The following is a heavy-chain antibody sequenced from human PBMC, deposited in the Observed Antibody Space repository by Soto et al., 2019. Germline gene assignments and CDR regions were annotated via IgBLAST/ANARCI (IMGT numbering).Heavy chain of an antibody. CDR3: AREAGDFWSGYRPMYAFDI. Sequence: SVKVSCKASGGTFSSYAISWVRQAPGQGLEWMGGIIPIFGTANYAQKFQGRVTITADESTSTAYMELSSLRSEDTAVYYCAREAGDFWSGYRPMYAFDIWGQGTMVTVSS. J-gene: IGHJ3*02. CDR1: GGTFSSYA. V-gene: IGHV1-69*13. D-gene: IGHD3-3*01. CDR2: IIPIFGTA.